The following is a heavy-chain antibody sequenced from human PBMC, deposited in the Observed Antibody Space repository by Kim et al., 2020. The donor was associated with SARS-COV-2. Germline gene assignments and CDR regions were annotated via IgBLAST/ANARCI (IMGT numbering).Heavy chain of an antibody. Sequence: ADSVKGRFTIARDNSKNSLYLQMNSLRTEDTALYYCAKSRRNYYYYGMDVWGQGTTVTVSS. CDR3: AKSRRNYYYYGMDV. J-gene: IGHJ6*02. V-gene: IGHV3-43*01.